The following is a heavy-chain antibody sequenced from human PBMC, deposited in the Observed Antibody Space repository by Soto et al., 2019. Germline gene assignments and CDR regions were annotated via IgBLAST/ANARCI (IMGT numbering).Heavy chain of an antibody. D-gene: IGHD4-17*01. CDR3: AKVPRDYDDYRNYYYYYGMDV. V-gene: IGHV3-30*18. CDR2: ISYDGSNK. CDR1: GFTFSSYG. Sequence: PGGSLRLSCAASGFTFSSYGMHWVRQAPGKGLEWVAVISYDGSNKYYADSVKGRFTISRDNSKNTLYLQMNSLRAEDTAVYYCAKVPRDYDDYRNYYYYYGMDVWGQGTTVTVSS. J-gene: IGHJ6*02.